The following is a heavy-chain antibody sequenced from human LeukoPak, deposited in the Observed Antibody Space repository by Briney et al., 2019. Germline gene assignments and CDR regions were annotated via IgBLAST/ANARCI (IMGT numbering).Heavy chain of an antibody. Sequence: GGSLRLSRAASGFTFSSYWMTWVRQAPGKGLEWVANIKQDGSEKYYVDSVKGRFTISRDNAKNSLYLQMNSLRAEDTAVYYCARNHSYYSSGDRGVDVWGQGTTVTVSS. V-gene: IGHV3-7*01. CDR1: GFTFSSYW. CDR3: ARNHSYYSSGDRGVDV. CDR2: IKQDGSEK. D-gene: IGHD3-10*01. J-gene: IGHJ6*02.